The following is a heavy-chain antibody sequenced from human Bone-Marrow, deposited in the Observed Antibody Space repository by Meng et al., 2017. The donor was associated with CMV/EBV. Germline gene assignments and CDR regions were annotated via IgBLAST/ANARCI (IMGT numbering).Heavy chain of an antibody. CDR3: AKESRAGHYFDY. D-gene: IGHD6-13*01. Sequence: GGSLRLSCAASGFTFSNYGMHWVRQAPGKGLEWVAVIWYDGSNKYYADSVMGRFTISRDNSKNTLYLQMNSLRAEDTAVYYCAKESRAGHYFDYWGQGNLVTVSS. CDR1: GFTFSNYG. J-gene: IGHJ4*02. CDR2: IWYDGSNK. V-gene: IGHV3-33*06.